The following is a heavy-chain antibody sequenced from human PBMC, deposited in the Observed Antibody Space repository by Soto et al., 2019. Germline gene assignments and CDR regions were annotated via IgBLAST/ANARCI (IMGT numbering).Heavy chain of an antibody. V-gene: IGHV4-59*01. Sequence: PSETLSLACTVSGGSISSYYWRWIRQPPGKGLEWVGYIYYIGSGNYNHYLKSRVTITIDMSESYYFLPLSSVPPADAATYYCARVLDSSWYFDLWGRGTLVTVSS. CDR2: IYYIGSG. D-gene: IGHD6-13*01. CDR3: ARVLDSSWYFDL. CDR1: GGSISSYY. J-gene: IGHJ2*01.